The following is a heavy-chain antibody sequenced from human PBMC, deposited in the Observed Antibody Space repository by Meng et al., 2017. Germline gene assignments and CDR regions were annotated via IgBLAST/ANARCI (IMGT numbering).Heavy chain of an antibody. J-gene: IGHJ5*02. D-gene: IGHD2-21*02. CDR2: IYWDDDK. CDR1: WFSLSTSGVG. V-gene: IGHV2-5*02. Sequence: PLKASGPTPVKPPQTLPLTCTFSWFSLSTSGVGVGWIRQPPGKALEWPALIYWDDDKRYSPSLKSRLTITKDTSKNQVVLTMTNMDPVDTATYYCAHRRGDSREGWFDPWAREPWSPSPQ. CDR3: AHRRGDSREGWFDP.